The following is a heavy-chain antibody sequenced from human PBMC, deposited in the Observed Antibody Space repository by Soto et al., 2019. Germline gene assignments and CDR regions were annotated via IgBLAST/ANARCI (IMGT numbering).Heavy chain of an antibody. V-gene: IGHV1-46*01. CDR3: AREDLGTTVTTGAFDI. Sequence: QVQLVQSGAEVKKPGASVKVSCKASGYTFTSYYMHWVRQAPGQGLEWMGIINPSGGSTSYAQKFQGRVTMTRDTSTSTVYMELSSLRSEDTAVYYCAREDLGTTVTTGAFDIWGQGTMVTVSS. J-gene: IGHJ3*02. D-gene: IGHD4-17*01. CDR1: GYTFTSYY. CDR2: INPSGGST.